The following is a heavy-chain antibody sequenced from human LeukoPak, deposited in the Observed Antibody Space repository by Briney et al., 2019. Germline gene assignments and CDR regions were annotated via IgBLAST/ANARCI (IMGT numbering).Heavy chain of an antibody. V-gene: IGHV3-30-3*01. CDR3: AREGGRSGWLDDRPNWFDP. J-gene: IGHJ5*02. CDR2: ISYDGSNK. D-gene: IGHD6-19*01. Sequence: GGSLRLSCAASGFTFSSYAMHWVRQAPGKGLEWVAVISYDGSNKYYADSVKGRFTISRDNSKNTLYLQMNSLRAEDTAVYYCAREGGRSGWLDDRPNWFDPWGQGTLVTVSS. CDR1: GFTFSSYA.